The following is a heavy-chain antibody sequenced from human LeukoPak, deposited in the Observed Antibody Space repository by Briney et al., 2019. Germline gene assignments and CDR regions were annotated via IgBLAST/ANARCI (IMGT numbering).Heavy chain of an antibody. CDR1: GFTVSSNY. V-gene: IGHV3-11*05. D-gene: IGHD5-18*01. Sequence: GGSLRLSCAASGFTVSSNYMSWVRQAPGKGLEWVSYISSSSSYTKYADSVKGRFTISRDNAKKSLYLQMNSLRAEDTAVYYCARDPPRGYSSGTGDYWGQGTLVTVSS. CDR2: ISSSSSYT. CDR3: ARDPPRGYSSGTGDY. J-gene: IGHJ4*02.